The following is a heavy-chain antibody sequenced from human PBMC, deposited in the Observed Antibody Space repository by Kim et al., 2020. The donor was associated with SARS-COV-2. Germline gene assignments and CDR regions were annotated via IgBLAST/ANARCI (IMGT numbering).Heavy chain of an antibody. Sequence: GGSLRLSCAASGFTFSSYGMHWVRQAPGKGLEWVAVISYDGSNRYHADSVKGRFTISRDESKNTLSLQMNRLRTEDTAVYYCARGRGYSGDKTPYFDYWG. D-gene: IGHD5-12*01. V-gene: IGHV3-30*03. CDR3: ARGRGYSGDKTPYFDY. J-gene: IGHJ4*01. CDR1: GFTFSSYG. CDR2: ISYDGSNR.